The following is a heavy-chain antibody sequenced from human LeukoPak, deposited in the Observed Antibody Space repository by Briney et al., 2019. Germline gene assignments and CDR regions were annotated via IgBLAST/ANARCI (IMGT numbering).Heavy chain of an antibody. CDR2: ISGSGGST. J-gene: IGHJ6*03. V-gene: IGHV3-23*01. CDR3: ARPAYPNYYYYYMDV. CDR1: GFTFSSYA. Sequence: GGSLRLSCAASGFTFSSYAMSWVRQAPGKGLEWVSAISGSGGSTYYADSVKGRFTISRDNSKNTLYLQMNSLRAEDTAVYYCARPAYPNYYYYYMDVWGKGTTVTISS.